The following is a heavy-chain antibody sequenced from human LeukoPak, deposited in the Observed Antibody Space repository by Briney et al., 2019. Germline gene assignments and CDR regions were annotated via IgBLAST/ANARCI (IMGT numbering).Heavy chain of an antibody. Sequence: GGSLRLSCAASGFTFSSYGMHWVRQAPGKGLEWVAFIRYDGSNKYYADSVKGRFTISRDNSKNTLYLQMNSLRAEDTAVYYCAKDKYSSNYFDYWGQGTLVTVSS. CDR2: IRYDGSNK. V-gene: IGHV3-30*02. CDR3: AKDKYSSNYFDY. D-gene: IGHD6-13*01. CDR1: GFTFSSYG. J-gene: IGHJ4*02.